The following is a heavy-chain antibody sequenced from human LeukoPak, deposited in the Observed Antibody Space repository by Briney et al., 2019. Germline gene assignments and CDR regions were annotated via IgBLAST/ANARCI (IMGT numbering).Heavy chain of an antibody. CDR3: ARCPRGVIAVAYWDY. D-gene: IGHD6-19*01. V-gene: IGHV3-21*04. J-gene: IGHJ4*02. Sequence: GGSLRLSCAASGFTFSSYSMNWVRQAPGKGLEWVSSISSSSSYIYYADSVKGRFTISRDNAKNSLYLQMNSLRAEDTALYYCARCPRGVIAVAYWDYWGQGTLVTVSS. CDR2: ISSSSSYI. CDR1: GFTFSSYS.